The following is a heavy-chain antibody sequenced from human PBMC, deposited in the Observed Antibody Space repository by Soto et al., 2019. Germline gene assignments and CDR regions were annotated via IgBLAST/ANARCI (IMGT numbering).Heavy chain of an antibody. CDR3: AKDRTLGRYDFWSGYQNYGMDV. D-gene: IGHD3-3*01. CDR2: ISGSGGST. Sequence: EVQLLESGGGLVQPGGSLRLSCAASGFTFSSYAMSWVRQAPGKGLEWVSAISGSGGSTYYADSVKGRFTISRDNSKNTLYLQMNSLRADDTAVYYCAKDRTLGRYDFWSGYQNYGMDVWGQGTTVTVSS. V-gene: IGHV3-23*01. CDR1: GFTFSSYA. J-gene: IGHJ6*02.